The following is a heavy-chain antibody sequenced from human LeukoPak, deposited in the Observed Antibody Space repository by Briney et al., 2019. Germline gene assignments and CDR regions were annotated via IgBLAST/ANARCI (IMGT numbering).Heavy chain of an antibody. CDR1: GGSISSYY. V-gene: IGHV4-59*08. CDR3: ARQDSSGYYGYFYFDY. J-gene: IGHJ4*02. Sequence: PSETLSLTCTVSGGSISSYYWSWIRQPPGKGLEWIGYIYYSGSTNYNPSLKSRVTILVDTSKNQFSLKLSSVTAADTAVYYCARQDSSGYYGYFYFDYWGQGTLVTVSS. D-gene: IGHD3-22*01. CDR2: IYYSGST.